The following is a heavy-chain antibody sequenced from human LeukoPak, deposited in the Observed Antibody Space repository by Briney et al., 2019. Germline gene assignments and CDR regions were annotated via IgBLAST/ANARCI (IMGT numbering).Heavy chain of an antibody. CDR1: GGSISSYY. V-gene: IGHV4-59*01. J-gene: IGHJ4*02. CDR3: ARVTGYMIEDYFDY. Sequence: SETLSLTCTVSGGSISSYYWSWIRQPPGKGLEWMGYIYYSGSTNYNPSLKSRVTISVDTSKNQFSLRLSSVTAADTAVYYCARVTGYMIEDYFDYWGQGTLVTVSS. CDR2: IYYSGST. D-gene: IGHD3-22*01.